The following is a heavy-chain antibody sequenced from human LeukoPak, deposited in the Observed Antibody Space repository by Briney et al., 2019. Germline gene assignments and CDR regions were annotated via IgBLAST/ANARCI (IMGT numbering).Heavy chain of an antibody. V-gene: IGHV3-23*01. D-gene: IGHD4-17*01. CDR1: GFTFSSYA. Sequence: GGSLRLSCAASGFTFSSYAMSWVRQAPGEGLEWVSAISGSGGSTYYADSVKGRFTISRDNSKNTLYLQMNSLRAEDTAVYYCAKAGGDYALPYYFDYWGQGTLVTVSS. CDR3: AKAGGDYALPYYFDY. CDR2: ISGSGGST. J-gene: IGHJ4*02.